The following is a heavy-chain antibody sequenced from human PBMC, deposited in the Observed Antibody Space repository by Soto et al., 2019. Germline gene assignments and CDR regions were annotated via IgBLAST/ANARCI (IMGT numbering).Heavy chain of an antibody. CDR2: MSHSGGT. CDR1: GGFVSSGSYY. Sequence: QVQLQQWGAGLLKPSETLSLTCAVYGGFVSSGSYYWSWIRQPPGQGLEWIGEMSHSGGTHFNPSLKSRVTISVDTSKNQFSLKMSSVIAADTALYYCARVERGTATTVVDAFDIWGPGTMVTVSS. V-gene: IGHV4-34*01. CDR3: ARVERGTATTVVDAFDI. J-gene: IGHJ3*02. D-gene: IGHD1-1*01.